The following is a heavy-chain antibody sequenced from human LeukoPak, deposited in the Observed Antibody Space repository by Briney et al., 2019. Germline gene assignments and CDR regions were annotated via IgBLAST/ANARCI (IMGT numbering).Heavy chain of an antibody. CDR2: LVYDARS. V-gene: IGHV3-33*08. CDR3: ARDLSAAFDF. CDR1: GFTFNNYC. J-gene: IGHJ4*02. D-gene: IGHD6-19*01. Sequence: GGSLRLSCAASGFTFNNYCMNWVRQAPGKGLEWVARLVYDARSDYANSVKGRFSISRDDSKNTLFLDMSNLRVEDTALYYCARDLSAAFDFWGQGVLVTVSS.